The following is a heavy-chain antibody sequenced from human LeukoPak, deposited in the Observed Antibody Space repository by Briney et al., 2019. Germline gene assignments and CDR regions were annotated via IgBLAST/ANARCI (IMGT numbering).Heavy chain of an antibody. V-gene: IGHV3-23*01. Sequence: GGSLRLSCAASGFTFSSCAMSWVRQAPGKGLEWVSGISGSGTSTYYADSVKGRFTISRDNSKNTLYLQMNSLRAEDTAVYYCAKGQRWELPYYADYWGQGTLVTVSS. CDR1: GFTFSSCA. J-gene: IGHJ4*02. CDR2: ISGSGTST. CDR3: AKGQRWELPYYADY. D-gene: IGHD1-26*01.